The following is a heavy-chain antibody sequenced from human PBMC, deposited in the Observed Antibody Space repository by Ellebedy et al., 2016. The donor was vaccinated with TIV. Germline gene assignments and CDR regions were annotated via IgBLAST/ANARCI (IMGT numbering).Heavy chain of an antibody. CDR2: INPHSGGT. D-gene: IGHD3-22*01. J-gene: IGHJ4*02. CDR3: AREYYYDSSGVDY. CDR1: RYTFTGSY. V-gene: IGHV1-2*02. Sequence: ASVKVSCXASRYTFTGSYMHWVRQAPGQGLEWMGWINPHSGGTNYAQKFQGRVTMTRDTSISTAYMELSRLRSDDTAVYYCAREYYYDSSGVDYWGQGTLVTVSS.